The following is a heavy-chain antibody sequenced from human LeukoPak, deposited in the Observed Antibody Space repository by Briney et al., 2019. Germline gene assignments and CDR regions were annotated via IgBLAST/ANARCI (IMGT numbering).Heavy chain of an antibody. J-gene: IGHJ4*02. CDR1: GFSFSSYA. CDR2: ISYDGSNK. Sequence: GGSLRLSCAASGFSFSSYAMHWVRQAPGEGLEWVAVISYDGSNKYYADSVKGRFTISRDNSQNTLYLQMNSLRGEDTAVYYCARDLMVRGDQFDYWGQGTLVTVSS. CDR3: ARDLMVRGDQFDY. V-gene: IGHV3-30-3*01. D-gene: IGHD3-10*01.